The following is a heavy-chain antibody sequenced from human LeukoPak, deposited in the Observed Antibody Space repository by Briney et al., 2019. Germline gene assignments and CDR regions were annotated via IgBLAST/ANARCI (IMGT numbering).Heavy chain of an antibody. CDR1: GFTVSGNY. CDR2: IYTVGST. CDR3: ARVEGGGLPRWY. Sequence: PGGSLRLSCATSGFTVSGNYMTWVRQAPGRGLEWVSVIYTVGSTYYADSVKGRFTISRDNSMNSLFLHMNNLRADDTAVYYCARVEGGGLPRWYWGQGTLVTVFS. D-gene: IGHD2-15*01. J-gene: IGHJ4*02. V-gene: IGHV3-66*01.